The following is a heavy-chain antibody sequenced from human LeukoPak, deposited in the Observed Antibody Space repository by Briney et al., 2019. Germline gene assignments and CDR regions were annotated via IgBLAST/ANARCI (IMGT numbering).Heavy chain of an antibody. J-gene: IGHJ4*02. Sequence: GGSLRLSCAASGFTFSNYGMHWVRQAPGKGLEWVAFIQYDGGNTHYADSVKGRFSISRDNSKNTLYLQMNILRAEDTAVYYCAKRADFWSGYYDYWGQGTLVTVSS. CDR3: AKRADFWSGYYDY. CDR2: IQYDGGNT. D-gene: IGHD3-3*01. V-gene: IGHV3-30*02. CDR1: GFTFSNYG.